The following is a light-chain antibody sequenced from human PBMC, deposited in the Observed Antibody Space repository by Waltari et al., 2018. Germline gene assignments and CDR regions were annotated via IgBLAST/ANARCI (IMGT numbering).Light chain of an antibody. CDR1: SSNIGAGYD. CDR2: GNS. Sequence: QSVLTQPPSVSGAPGQRVTISCTGSSSNIGAGYDVHWYQQLPGTAPKLLIFGNSNRPSGVPDRFSGSKSGTSASLAITGRQAEDEADYYCQSYDSNYWVFGGGTKLTVL. V-gene: IGLV1-40*01. J-gene: IGLJ3*02. CDR3: QSYDSNYWV.